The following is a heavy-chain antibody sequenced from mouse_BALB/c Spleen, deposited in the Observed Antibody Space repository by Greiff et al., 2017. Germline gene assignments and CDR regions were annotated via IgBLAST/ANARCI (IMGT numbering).Heavy chain of an antibody. V-gene: IGHV3-6*02. CDR3: AREGRWLLRFDY. J-gene: IGHJ2*01. D-gene: IGHD2-3*01. CDR2: ISYDGSN. Sequence: VQLQQSGPGLVKPSQSLSLTCSVTGYSITSGYYWNWIRQFPGNKLEWMGYISYDGSNNYNPSLKNRISITRDTSKNQFFLKLNSVTTEDTATYYCAREGRWLLRFDYWGQGTTLTVSS. CDR1: GYSITSGYY.